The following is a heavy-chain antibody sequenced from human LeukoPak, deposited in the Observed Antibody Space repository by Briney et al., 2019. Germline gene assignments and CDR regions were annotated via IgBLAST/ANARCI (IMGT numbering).Heavy chain of an antibody. V-gene: IGHV3-7*01. J-gene: IGHJ4*02. CDR1: GFTFGTYW. CDR2: IKEDGSEK. Sequence: GGSLRLSXAASGFTFGTYWMTWVRQAPGKGLEWVANIKEDGSEKYYVDSVKGRFTISRDNAKKSLYLQMNSLRVEDTAIYYCARDFPDYWGQGILVTVSS. CDR3: ARDFPDY.